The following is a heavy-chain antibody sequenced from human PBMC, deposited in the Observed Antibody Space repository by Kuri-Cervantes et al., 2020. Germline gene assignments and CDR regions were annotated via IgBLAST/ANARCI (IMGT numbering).Heavy chain of an antibody. CDR3: ARSFSTGHITRRDAFDI. J-gene: IGHJ3*02. CDR2: IYYSGST. Sequence: SETLSLTCAVYGGSFSSYYWSWIRQPPGKGLEWIGYIYYSGSTNYNPSLKSRVTISVDTSKNQFSLKLSPVTAADTAVYYCARSFSTGHITRRDAFDIWGQGTMVTVSS. D-gene: IGHD3-3*01. CDR1: GGSFSSYY. V-gene: IGHV4-59*13.